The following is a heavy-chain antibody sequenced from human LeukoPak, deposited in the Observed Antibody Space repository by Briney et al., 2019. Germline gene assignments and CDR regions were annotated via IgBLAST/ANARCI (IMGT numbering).Heavy chain of an antibody. CDR1: GSTFRTYG. J-gene: IGHJ4*02. V-gene: IGHV3-33*01. CDR2: IWYDGSNT. CDR3: ARDRGGYFDY. D-gene: IGHD3-10*01. Sequence: GRSLRLSCAASGSTFRTYGMHWVRQAPGKGLQWVALIWYDGSNTYYADSVKGRFTISRDNSKNTLYLQMNSLRAEDTAVYFCARDRGGYFDYWGQGTLVTVSS.